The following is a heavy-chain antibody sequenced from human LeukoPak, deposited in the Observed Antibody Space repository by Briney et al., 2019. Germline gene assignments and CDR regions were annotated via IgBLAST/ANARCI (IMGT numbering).Heavy chain of an antibody. V-gene: IGHV1-8*01. Sequence: ASVKVSCKASGYTFTSYDINRVRQATGQGLEWMGWMNPNSGNTGYAQKFQGRVTMTRNTSISTAYMELSSLRSEDTAVYHCAREIGDILTGYYPPPFDYWGQGTLVTVSS. CDR3: AREIGDILTGYYPPPFDY. CDR1: GYTFTSYD. D-gene: IGHD3-9*01. CDR2: MNPNSGNT. J-gene: IGHJ4*02.